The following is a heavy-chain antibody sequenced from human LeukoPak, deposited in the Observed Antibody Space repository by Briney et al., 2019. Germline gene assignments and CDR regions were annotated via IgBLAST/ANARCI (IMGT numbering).Heavy chain of an antibody. J-gene: IGHJ5*02. CDR2: INTNTGNP. CDR1: GYTFTSYA. CDR3: ARVERYCSSTSCYLGWFDP. Sequence: ASVKVSCKASGYTFTSYAMHWVRQAPGQGLEWMGWINTNTGNPTYAQGFTGRFVFSLDTSVSTAYLQISSLKAEDTAVYYCARVERYCSSTSCYLGWFDPWGQGTLVTVSS. V-gene: IGHV7-4-1*02. D-gene: IGHD2-2*01.